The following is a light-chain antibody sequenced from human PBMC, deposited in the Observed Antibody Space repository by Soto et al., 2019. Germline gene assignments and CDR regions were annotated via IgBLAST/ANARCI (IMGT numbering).Light chain of an antibody. CDR2: KAS. CDR3: QQYNSYPAYT. J-gene: IGKJ2*01. CDR1: QSISSW. Sequence: DLQMTQSPSTLSASVGDRVTITCRASQSISSWLAWYQQKPGKAPKLVIYKASSLESGVPSRFSGSGSGTEFTLTISSLQPDDFATYYCQQYNSYPAYTFGQGTKLEI. V-gene: IGKV1-5*03.